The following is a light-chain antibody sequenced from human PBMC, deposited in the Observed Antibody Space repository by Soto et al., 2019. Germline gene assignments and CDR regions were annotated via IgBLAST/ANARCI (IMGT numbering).Light chain of an antibody. J-gene: IGKJ1*01. CDR2: AAS. CDR1: QGIRND. V-gene: IGKV1-17*01. Sequence: DIPMTKSPSSLSTSVRERVTITCRPSQGIRNDLGWFQLKPGKAPKRLIYAASRLQSGVPSRFSGSGSGTEFTLTISSLQPEDFASYCCLQQNTSPWTFGPGTKVDIK. CDR3: LQQNTSPWT.